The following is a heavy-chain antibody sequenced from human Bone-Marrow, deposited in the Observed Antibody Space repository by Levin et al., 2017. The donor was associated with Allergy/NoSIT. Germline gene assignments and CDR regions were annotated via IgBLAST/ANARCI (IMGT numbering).Heavy chain of an antibody. Sequence: PSETLSLTCTVSGGSMSGGGYYWSWIRQHPGRGLEWIGYIYYRGATYYNPSLQSRVTISVDTSKNQFSLNLTSVTAADTAVYYCARARAAAGKAWFDSWGQGMLVTVSS. CDR1: GGSMSGGGYY. J-gene: IGHJ5*01. V-gene: IGHV4-31*03. CDR2: IYYRGAT. CDR3: ARARAAAGKAWFDS. D-gene: IGHD6-13*01.